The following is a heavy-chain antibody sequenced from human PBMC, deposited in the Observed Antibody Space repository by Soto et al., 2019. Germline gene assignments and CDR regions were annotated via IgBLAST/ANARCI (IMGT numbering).Heavy chain of an antibody. J-gene: IGHJ4*02. CDR1: GYTFTSYW. Sequence: GESLKISCKGSGYTFTSYWIGWVRQTPGKGLEWMGIIYPTDSDTRYSPSFQGQVTMSADKSISTAYLQWSSLKASDSAMYYCARQGAGTARPDYWGQGTLVTVS. CDR2: IYPTDSDT. D-gene: IGHD1-1*01. CDR3: ARQGAGTARPDY. V-gene: IGHV5-51*01.